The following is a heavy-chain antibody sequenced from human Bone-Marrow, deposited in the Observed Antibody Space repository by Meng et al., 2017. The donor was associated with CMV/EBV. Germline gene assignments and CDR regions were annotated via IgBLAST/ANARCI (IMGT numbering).Heavy chain of an antibody. CDR3: ASRDVWFDS. CDR1: GFTFSSYT. CDR2: ISGTGGTT. Sequence: LSCAAYGFTFSSYTMAWVRQAPGKALDWVSAISGTGGTTYYADSVKGRFTISRDNSKNTLYLQLKSLRAEDTAVYYCASRDVWFDSWGRGTLVTVSS. V-gene: IGHV3-23*01. J-gene: IGHJ5*01.